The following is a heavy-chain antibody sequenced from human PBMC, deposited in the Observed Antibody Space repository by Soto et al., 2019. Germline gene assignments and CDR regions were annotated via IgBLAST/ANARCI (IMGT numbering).Heavy chain of an antibody. V-gene: IGHV1-69*08. J-gene: IGHJ5*02. CDR1: GGTFSSYT. CDR2: IIPILGIA. D-gene: IGHD6-13*01. CDR3: ARDEFSSWYVNNWFDP. Sequence: QVQLVQSGAEVKKPGSSVKVSCKASGGTFSSYTISWVRQAPGQGLEWMGRIIPILGIANYAQKFQGRVTITADKSTSTAYMELSSLRSEDTAVYYCARDEFSSWYVNNWFDPWGQGTLVTVSS.